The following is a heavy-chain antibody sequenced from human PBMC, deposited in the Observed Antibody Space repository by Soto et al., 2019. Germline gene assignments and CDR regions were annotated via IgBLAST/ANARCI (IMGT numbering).Heavy chain of an antibody. CDR3: ARAHSLPHYWYFDL. CDR1: GFTFSDYY. J-gene: IGHJ2*01. D-gene: IGHD5-18*01. Sequence: LRLSCAASGFTFSDYYMGWIRQAPGKGLEWVSYISSSSSYTNYADSVKGRFTISRDNAKNSLYLQMNSLRAEDTAVYYCARAHSLPHYWYFDLWGRGTLVTVSS. CDR2: ISSSSSYT. V-gene: IGHV3-11*06.